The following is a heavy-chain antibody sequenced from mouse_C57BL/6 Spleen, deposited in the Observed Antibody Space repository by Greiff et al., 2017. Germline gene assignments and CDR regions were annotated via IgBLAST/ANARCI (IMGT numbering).Heavy chain of an antibody. V-gene: IGHV1-82*01. CDR3: ARVDYRPY. CDR1: GYAFSSSW. CDR2: IYPGDGDT. J-gene: IGHJ3*01. Sequence: QVQLKESGPELVKPGASVKISCKASGYAFSSSWMNWVKQRPGKGLEWIGRIYPGDGDTNYNGKFKGKATLTADKSSSTAYMQLSSLTSEDSAVYFCARVDYRPYWGQGTLVTVSS. D-gene: IGHD2-4*01.